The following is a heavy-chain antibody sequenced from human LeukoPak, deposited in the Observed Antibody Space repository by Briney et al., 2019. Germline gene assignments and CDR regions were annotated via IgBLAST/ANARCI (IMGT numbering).Heavy chain of an antibody. Sequence: GGSLRLSCAASGFTFSSYDMSWVRQAPGKGLEWVSSVSGSGSRTYYADSVKGRFTISRDNSKNTLYLQMNSLRAEDTAIYYCAKDRGYSYGLSEIYYFDYWGQGTLVTVSS. J-gene: IGHJ4*02. CDR2: VSGSGSRT. CDR3: AKDRGYSYGLSEIYYFDY. D-gene: IGHD5-18*01. V-gene: IGHV3-23*01. CDR1: GFTFSSYD.